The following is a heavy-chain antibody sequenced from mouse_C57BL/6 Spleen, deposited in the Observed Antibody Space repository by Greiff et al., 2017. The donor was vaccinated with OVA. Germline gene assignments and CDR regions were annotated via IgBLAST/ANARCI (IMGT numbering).Heavy chain of an antibody. CDR3: AREIYYDDDGY. Sequence: QVQLQQPGAELVKPGASVKLSCKASGYTFTSYWMHWVKQRPGQGLEWIGMIHPNSGSTNYNEKFKSKATLTVDKSSSTAYMQLSSLTSEDAAVYYCAREIYYDDDGYWGQGTTLTVSS. V-gene: IGHV1-64*01. CDR2: IHPNSGST. CDR1: GYTFTSYW. D-gene: IGHD2-4*01. J-gene: IGHJ2*01.